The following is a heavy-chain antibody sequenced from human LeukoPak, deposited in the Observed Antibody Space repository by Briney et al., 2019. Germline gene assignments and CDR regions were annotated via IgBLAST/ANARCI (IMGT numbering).Heavy chain of an antibody. J-gene: IGHJ6*02. CDR2: MNPNSGNT. D-gene: IGHD5-12*01. V-gene: IGHV1-8*01. CDR3: AIEEVDPAGMDV. CDR1: GYTFTSYD. Sequence: ASVKVSCKASGYTFTSYDINWVRQATGQGLEWMGWMNPNSGNTGYAQKFQGRVTMTRNTSISTAYMELSSLRSEDTAVYYCAIEEVDPAGMDVWGQGTTVTVSS.